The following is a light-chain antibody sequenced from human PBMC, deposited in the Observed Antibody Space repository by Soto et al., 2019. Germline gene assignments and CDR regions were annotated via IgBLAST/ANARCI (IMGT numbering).Light chain of an antibody. CDR2: EVS. CDR1: TSDVGGYKY. Sequence: QSALTQPASVSGSPGQSITISFTGTTSDVGGYKYVSWYQQHPGKAPKLLIYEVSNRPSGVSNRFSGSKSGNTGSLTISGLQAEDEADYYCSSYTSSSPYVFGTGTKVTVL. V-gene: IGLV2-14*01. J-gene: IGLJ1*01. CDR3: SSYTSSSPYV.